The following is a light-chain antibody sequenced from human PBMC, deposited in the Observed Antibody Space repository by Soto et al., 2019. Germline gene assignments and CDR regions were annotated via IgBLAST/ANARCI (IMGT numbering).Light chain of an antibody. CDR1: SSDVGNYNL. Sequence: QSVLTQPASVSGSPGQSITISCTGTSSDVGNYNLVSWYQQHPDKAPKLIIYKGTKRPSGLSNRFSGSKSGNTASLTISGLQAEDEADYYCCSYADSTTLVFGGGTKLTVL. CDR2: KGT. V-gene: IGLV2-23*01. J-gene: IGLJ2*01. CDR3: CSYADSTTLV.